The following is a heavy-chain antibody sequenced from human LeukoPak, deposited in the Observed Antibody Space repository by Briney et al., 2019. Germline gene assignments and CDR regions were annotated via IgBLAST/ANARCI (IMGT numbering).Heavy chain of an antibody. CDR3: AELGITMIGGV. D-gene: IGHD3-10*02. J-gene: IGHJ6*04. V-gene: IGHV3-20*04. Sequence: GGSLRLSCAASEFSDGSNYMTWVRQAPGKGLEWVSGINWNGGSTGYADSVKGRFTISRDNAKNSLYLQMNSLRAEDTAVYYCAELGITMIGGVWGKGTTVTISS. CDR1: EFSDGSNY. CDR2: INWNGGST.